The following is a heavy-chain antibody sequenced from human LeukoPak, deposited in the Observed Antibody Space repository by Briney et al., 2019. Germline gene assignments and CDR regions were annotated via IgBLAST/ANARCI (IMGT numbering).Heavy chain of an antibody. Sequence: ASVKVSCKASGYTVTSYGISWVRQAPGQGLEWMGWISAYNGNTNYAQKLQGKVTMTTDTSTSTAYMELRSLRSDDTAVYYCARGVYDFWSGSRYYFDYWGQGTLVTVSS. J-gene: IGHJ4*02. CDR1: GYTVTSYG. D-gene: IGHD3-3*01. CDR2: ISAYNGNT. CDR3: ARGVYDFWSGSRYYFDY. V-gene: IGHV1-18*01.